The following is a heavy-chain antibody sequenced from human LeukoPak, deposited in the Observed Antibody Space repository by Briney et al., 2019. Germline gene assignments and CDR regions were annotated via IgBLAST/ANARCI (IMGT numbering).Heavy chain of an antibody. D-gene: IGHD4-17*01. V-gene: IGHV1-69*05. CDR2: IIPIFGTA. CDR3: ARSPPTVTTPRHFDY. CDR1: GGTFSSYA. J-gene: IGHJ4*02. Sequence: SCXXSGGTFSSYAISWVRQAPGQGXEXXXGIIPIFGTANYAQKFQGRVTITTDESTSTAYMELSSLRSEDTAVYYCARSPPTVTTPRHFDYWGQGTLVTVSS.